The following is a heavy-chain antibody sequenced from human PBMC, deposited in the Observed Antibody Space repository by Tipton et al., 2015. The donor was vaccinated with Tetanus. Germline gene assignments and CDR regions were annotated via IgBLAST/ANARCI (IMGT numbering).Heavy chain of an antibody. CDR2: IYYSGST. Sequence: TLSLTCTVSGGSISSYYWSWIRQPPGKGLEWIGYIYYSGSTNYNPSLKSRVTISVDTSKNQFSLKLSSVTAADTAVYYCASSSWYRQDFQHWGQGTLVTVSS. D-gene: IGHD6-13*01. CDR3: ASSSWYRQDFQH. CDR1: GGSISSYY. V-gene: IGHV4-59*01. J-gene: IGHJ1*01.